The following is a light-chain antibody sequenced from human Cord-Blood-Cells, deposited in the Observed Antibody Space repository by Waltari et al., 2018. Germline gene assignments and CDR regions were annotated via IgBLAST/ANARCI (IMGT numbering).Light chain of an antibody. CDR2: EGS. V-gene: IGLV2-23*01. J-gene: IGLJ3*02. CDR1: SSAVGRYNL. Sequence: QSALTQPASVSGSPGQSITISCTGTSSAVGRYNLVSWYQQHPGKAPKLMIYEGSKRPSGVSKRFSGSKSGNTGSLTISGLQAEDEADYYCCSYAGSSTWVFGGGTKLTVL. CDR3: CSYAGSSTWV.